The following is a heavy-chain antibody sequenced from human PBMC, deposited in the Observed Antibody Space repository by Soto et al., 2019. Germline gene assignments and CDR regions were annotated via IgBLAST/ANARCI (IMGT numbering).Heavy chain of an antibody. CDR3: ARFCYLEPDFGVASLNGMDV. CDR2: IYPGDSDT. J-gene: IGHJ6*01. Sequence: PGESMKISCKGSGYSFTSYWISWVRQVPGKGLEWMGIIYPGDSDTRYSPSFQGQVTISADKSISTAYLQWSSLKASDTALYYCARFCYLEPDFGVASLNGMDVCGQGTTVTFAS. V-gene: IGHV5-51*01. D-gene: IGHD3-3*01. CDR1: GYSFTSYW.